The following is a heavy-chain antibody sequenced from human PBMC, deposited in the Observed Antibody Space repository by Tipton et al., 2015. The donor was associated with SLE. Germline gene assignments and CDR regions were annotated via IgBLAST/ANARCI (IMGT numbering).Heavy chain of an antibody. D-gene: IGHD4-17*01. CDR1: GYSISNSYY. Sequence: TLSLTCNVSGYSISNSYYWGWIRQPPGKGLEWVGSLYRRGSALYNPSIKSRVTISLDTSKSQFSLRLTSITAADTAMYYWATTVTTTPSYGAFDIWGQGTMVTVSS. CDR2: LYRRGSA. J-gene: IGHJ3*02. V-gene: IGHV4-38-2*02. CDR3: ATTVTTTPSYGAFDI.